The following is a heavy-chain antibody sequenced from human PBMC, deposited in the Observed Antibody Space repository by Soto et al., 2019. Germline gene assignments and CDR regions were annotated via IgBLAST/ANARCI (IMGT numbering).Heavy chain of an antibody. CDR3: ASRTSGWYFDY. J-gene: IGHJ4*02. CDR2: ISGSGGST. CDR1: GFTFSSYA. D-gene: IGHD6-19*01. V-gene: IGHV3-23*01. Sequence: EVPLLESGGGLVQPGGSLRLSCTASGFTFSSYAMNWVRQAPGKGLEWVSVISGSGGSTYYADSVKGRFTISRDNSKNKRYLQMNSLRAEDTAVYYCASRTSGWYFDYWGQGTLVTVSS.